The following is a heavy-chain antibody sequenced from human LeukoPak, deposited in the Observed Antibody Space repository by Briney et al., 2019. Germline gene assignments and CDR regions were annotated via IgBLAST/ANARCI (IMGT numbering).Heavy chain of an antibody. CDR1: GGSIGNDF. V-gene: IGHV4-59*01. CDR2: IYYSGST. D-gene: IGHD6-13*01. Sequence: SETLSLTCTVSGGSIGNDFWTWIRQPPGKGLEWIGYIYYSGSTNYNPSLKSRVTISVDTSKNQFSLKLSSVTAADTAVYYCAGFSLRQYSSSGDFDYWGQGTLVTVSS. J-gene: IGHJ4*02. CDR3: AGFSLRQYSSSGDFDY.